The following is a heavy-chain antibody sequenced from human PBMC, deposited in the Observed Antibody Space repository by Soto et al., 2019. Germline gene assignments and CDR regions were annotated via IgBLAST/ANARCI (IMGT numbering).Heavy chain of an antibody. V-gene: IGHV3-11*05. CDR1: GFTFSDYY. D-gene: IGHD3-10*01. CDR3: ARGMVRGVRYYYYGMDV. Sequence: GGSLRLSCAASGFTFSDYYMSWIRQAPGKGLEWVSYISSSSYTNYADSVKGRFTISRDNAKNSLYLQMNSLRAEDTAVYYCARGMVRGVRYYYYGMDVWGQGTTVTVSS. J-gene: IGHJ6*02. CDR2: ISSSSYT.